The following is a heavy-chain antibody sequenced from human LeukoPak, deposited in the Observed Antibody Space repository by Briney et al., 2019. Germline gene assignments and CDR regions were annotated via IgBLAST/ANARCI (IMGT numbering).Heavy chain of an antibody. CDR2: ISDSGGST. J-gene: IGHJ4*02. CDR1: GITLSNYG. D-gene: IGHD3/OR15-3a*01. V-gene: IGHV3-23*01. Sequence: GGSLRLSCVVSGITLSNYGMSWVRQAPGKGLEWVAGISDSGGSTNYADSVKGRFTISRDNPKNPLYLQMNSLRAEDTAFYFCAKRGVVIRVILVGFHKEAYYFESWGQGALVTVSS. CDR3: AKRGVVIRVILVGFHKEAYYFES.